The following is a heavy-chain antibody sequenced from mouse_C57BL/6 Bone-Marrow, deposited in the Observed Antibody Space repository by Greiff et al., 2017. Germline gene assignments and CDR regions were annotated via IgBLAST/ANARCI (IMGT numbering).Heavy chain of an antibody. D-gene: IGHD2-3*01. Sequence: EVQLQQSGAELVRPGASVKLSCTASGFNIKDDYMHWVKQRPEQGLEWIGWIDPENGDTEYASKFQGKATITADTSSNTAYLQLSSLTSEDTAVYYCTTRLLRPFAYWDQGTLVTVSA. CDR1: GFNIKDDY. CDR2: IDPENGDT. V-gene: IGHV14-4*01. CDR3: TTRLLRPFAY. J-gene: IGHJ3*01.